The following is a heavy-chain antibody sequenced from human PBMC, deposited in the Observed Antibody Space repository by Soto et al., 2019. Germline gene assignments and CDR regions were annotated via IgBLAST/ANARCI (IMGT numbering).Heavy chain of an antibody. V-gene: IGHV3-11*01. Sequence: PGVSLRLSCVASGFTFSDYYISWFRQAPGKGLEWVSYISSGSSTISYSDSVKGRFTISRDSAKNSLYLQMNSLRAEDTAVYYCAKAMYSSKTDFDYWGQGTLVTVSS. D-gene: IGHD6-13*01. CDR2: ISSGSSTI. J-gene: IGHJ4*02. CDR1: GFTFSDYY. CDR3: AKAMYSSKTDFDY.